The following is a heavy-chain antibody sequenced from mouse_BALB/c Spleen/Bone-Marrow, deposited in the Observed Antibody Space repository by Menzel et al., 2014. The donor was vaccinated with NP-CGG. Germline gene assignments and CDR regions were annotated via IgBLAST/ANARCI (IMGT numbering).Heavy chain of an antibody. CDR1: GFSLISYG. Sequence: QVQLKESGPGLEESSQSLSISCTVSGFSLISYGVHWIRQRPGKGLEWLGVIWPGGSTNYNSALMSRLSISKGNSKSQVFLKMNSLQSDDTAMYYCARDLYYDYDVGAMDYWGQGTSVTVSS. J-gene: IGHJ4*01. D-gene: IGHD2-4*01. CDR3: ARDLYYDYDVGAMDY. V-gene: IGHV2-9*02. CDR2: IWPGGST.